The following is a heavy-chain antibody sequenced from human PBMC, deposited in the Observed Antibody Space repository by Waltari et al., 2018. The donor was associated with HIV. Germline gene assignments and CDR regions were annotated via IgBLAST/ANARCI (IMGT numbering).Heavy chain of an antibody. CDR2: IIPIFGTA. D-gene: IGHD3-10*01. V-gene: IGHV1-69*01. CDR3: ARAPRVYYYGSGSSYMMDV. CDR1: GGTFSSYA. J-gene: IGHJ6*02. Sequence: QVQLVQSGAEVKKPGSSVKVSCKASGGTFSSYAISWVRQAPGQGLEWMGGIIPIFGTANYAQKFQGRVTITADESTSTAYMELSSLRSEDTAVYYCARAPRVYYYGSGSSYMMDVWGQGTTVTVSS.